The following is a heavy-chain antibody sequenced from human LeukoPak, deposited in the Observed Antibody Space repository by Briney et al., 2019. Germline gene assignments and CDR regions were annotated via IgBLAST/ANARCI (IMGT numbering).Heavy chain of an antibody. Sequence: SETLSLTCAVYGGSFSGYYWSWIRQPPGKGLEWIGEINHSGSTNYNPSLKSRVTISVDTSKNQFSLKLSSVTAADTAVYYCAREGAAAATGDAFDIWGQGTMVTVSS. CDR1: GGSFSGYY. J-gene: IGHJ3*02. CDR3: AREGAAAATGDAFDI. V-gene: IGHV4-34*01. CDR2: INHSGST. D-gene: IGHD6-13*01.